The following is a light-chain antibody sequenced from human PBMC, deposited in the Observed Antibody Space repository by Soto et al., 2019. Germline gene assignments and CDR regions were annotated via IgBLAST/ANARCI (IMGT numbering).Light chain of an antibody. J-gene: IGKJ1*01. CDR3: QKYNGAPWT. Sequence: DIQMTQSPSSPSASVGDRVTITCRASQDISNYLAWYQQKPGKVPKLLIYAASTLQSGVPSRFGGSGSGTDFTLTISSLQPEDVATYYCQKYNGAPWTFGQGTKVEIK. CDR1: QDISNY. V-gene: IGKV1-27*01. CDR2: AAS.